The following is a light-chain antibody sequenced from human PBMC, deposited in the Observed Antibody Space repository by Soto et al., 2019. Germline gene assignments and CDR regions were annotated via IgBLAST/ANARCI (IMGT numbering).Light chain of an antibody. J-gene: IGKJ4*01. CDR3: QQYGSSLALT. CDR2: GAS. V-gene: IGKV3-20*01. Sequence: EIVLTQSPGTLSLSPGERSTLSCRASQSVSSSYLAWYQQKPGQAPRLLIYGASSRATGIPDRFSGSGSGTDFTLTIRRLEPEDFAVYYCQQYGSSLALTFGGGTTVDIK. CDR1: QSVSSSY.